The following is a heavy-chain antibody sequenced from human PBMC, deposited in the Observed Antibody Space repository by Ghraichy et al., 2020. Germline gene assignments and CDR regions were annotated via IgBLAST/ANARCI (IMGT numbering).Heavy chain of an antibody. Sequence: GGSLRLSCAASGFTFSSYGMHWVRQAPGKGLEWVAVIWYDGSNKYYADSVKGRFTISRDNSKNTLYLQMNSLRAEDTAVYYCSTKYYYDSTGAAFDIWGQGTMVTVSS. CDR2: IWYDGSNK. D-gene: IGHD3-22*01. J-gene: IGHJ3*02. V-gene: IGHV3-33*01. CDR3: STKYYYDSTGAAFDI. CDR1: GFTFSSYG.